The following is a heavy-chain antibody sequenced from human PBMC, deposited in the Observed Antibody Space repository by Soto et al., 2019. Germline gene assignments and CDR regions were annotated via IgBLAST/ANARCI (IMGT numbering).Heavy chain of an antibody. CDR2: ISGSGGST. Sequence: GGSLRLSCAASGFTFSSYAMSWVRQAPGKGLEWVSAISGSGGSTYYADSVKGRFTISRDNSKNTLYLQMNSLRAEDTAVYYCAKDNLGYSSSCKRPPYFDYWGQGTLVTVSS. CDR1: GFTFSSYA. V-gene: IGHV3-23*01. CDR3: AKDNLGYSSSCKRPPYFDY. D-gene: IGHD6-13*01. J-gene: IGHJ4*02.